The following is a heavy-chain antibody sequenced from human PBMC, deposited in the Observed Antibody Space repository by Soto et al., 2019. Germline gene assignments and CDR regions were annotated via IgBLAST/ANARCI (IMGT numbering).Heavy chain of an antibody. D-gene: IGHD4-4*01. CDR2: ITSSGGAL. CDR1: GFIFNKHY. J-gene: IGHJ4*02. Sequence: QVQLVESGGGLVKPGGSLRLSCAASGFIFNKHYMSWVRRAPGKGLEWVAYITSSGGALFYADSVKGRFTISRDNAKNSLYLEMNSLRAEDTAVYYCARDPDTSSKIDYWGQGTLVTVSS. CDR3: ARDPDTSSKIDY. V-gene: IGHV3-11*01.